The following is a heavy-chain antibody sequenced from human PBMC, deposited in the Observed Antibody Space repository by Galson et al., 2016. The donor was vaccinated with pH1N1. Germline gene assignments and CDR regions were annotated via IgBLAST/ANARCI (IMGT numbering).Heavy chain of an antibody. V-gene: IGHV5-51*01. CDR3: ARGSGTMVRGVFLDYSYGMDV. CDR1: GYSFTSYW. Sequence: QSGAEVKKPGESLKISCKGSGYSFTSYWIGWVRQMPGKGLEWMGIIYPSDSDTRYSPSFQGQVTISADKSISTAYLQWSSLKAADTAMYYCARGSGTMVRGVFLDYSYGMDVWGQGTTVTVSS. D-gene: IGHD3-10*01. CDR2: IYPSDSDT. J-gene: IGHJ6*02.